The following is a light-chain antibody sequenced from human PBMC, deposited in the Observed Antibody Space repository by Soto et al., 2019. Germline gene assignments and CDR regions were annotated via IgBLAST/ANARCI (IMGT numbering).Light chain of an antibody. Sequence: DIQFRQSPSSLSASVEDRVIITCRASQSISNNLNWYQQKPGNAPKLLIFAASSLQSGVPSRFSGSRSGPDFTLTISSLQPEDFATDYCQQSYSSPPTFGQGTKVDIK. V-gene: IGKV1-39*01. CDR1: QSISNN. CDR2: AAS. J-gene: IGKJ1*01. CDR3: QQSYSSPPT.